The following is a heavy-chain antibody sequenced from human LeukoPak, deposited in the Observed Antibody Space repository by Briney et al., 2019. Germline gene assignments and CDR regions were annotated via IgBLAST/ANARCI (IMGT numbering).Heavy chain of an antibody. CDR3: AKVAAGGQLWSEYYFDY. Sequence: GGSLRLSCAASGFTFSSYGMHWVRQAPGKGLEWVAVISYDGSNKYYADSVKGRFTISRDNSKNTLYLQMNILRAEDTAVYYCAKVAAGGQLWSEYYFDYWGQGTLVTVSS. CDR1: GFTFSSYG. CDR2: ISYDGSNK. D-gene: IGHD5-18*01. V-gene: IGHV3-30*18. J-gene: IGHJ4*02.